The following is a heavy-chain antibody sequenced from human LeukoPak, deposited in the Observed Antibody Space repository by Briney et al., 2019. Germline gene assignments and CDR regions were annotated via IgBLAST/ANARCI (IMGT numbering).Heavy chain of an antibody. J-gene: IGHJ4*02. CDR1: GGSISSYY. V-gene: IGHV4-59*08. CDR2: IYYSGYT. D-gene: IGHD3/OR15-3a*01. CDR3: ARQTGSGLFILP. Sequence: PSETPSLTCTVSGGSISSYYWSWIRQPPGKGLEWIGYIYYSGYTNYNPSLKSRVTISVDTSKNQFSLKLSSVTAADTAVYYCARQTGSGLFILPGGQGTLVTVSS.